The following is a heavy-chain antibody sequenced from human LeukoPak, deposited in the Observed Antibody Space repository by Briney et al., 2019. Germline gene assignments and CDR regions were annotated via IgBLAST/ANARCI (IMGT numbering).Heavy chain of an antibody. D-gene: IGHD6-13*01. CDR3: ARGPPYSSSWYIY. V-gene: IGHV4-34*01. CDR2: INHSGST. J-gene: IGHJ4*02. CDR1: GGSFSGYY. Sequence: SETLSLTCAVYGGSFSGYYWSWIRQPPGKGLEWIGEINHSGSTNYNPSLKSRVTISVDTSKNQFSLKLSSVTAADTAVYYCARGPPYSSSWYIYWGQGTLVTISS.